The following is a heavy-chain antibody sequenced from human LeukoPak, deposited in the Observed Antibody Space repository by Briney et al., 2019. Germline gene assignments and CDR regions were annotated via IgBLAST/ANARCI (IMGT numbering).Heavy chain of an antibody. CDR3: ARVSVVYGMDV. CDR1: GGSINSYY. J-gene: IGHJ6*02. CDR2: MYYTGST. V-gene: IGHV4-59*01. Sequence: PSETLSLTCTVSGGSINSYYWGWIRQPPGKGLEWIGYMYYTGSTNYNPSLKSRVTISLATSKNQFSLKVSSVTAADTAVYYCARVSVVYGMDVWGRGTTVTVSS.